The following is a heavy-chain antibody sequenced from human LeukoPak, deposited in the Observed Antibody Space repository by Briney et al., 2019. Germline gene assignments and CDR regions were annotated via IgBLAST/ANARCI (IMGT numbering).Heavy chain of an antibody. Sequence: ASVKVSCKASGYTFTSYDINWVRQATGQGLEWMGWMNPNSGNTGYAQKFQGRVTITRNTSISTAYMELSSLRSEDTAVYYCARGHSYYYDSSGYWEDWFDHWGQGTLVTVSS. CDR3: ARGHSYYYDSSGYWEDWFDH. D-gene: IGHD3-22*01. CDR2: MNPNSGNT. J-gene: IGHJ5*02. CDR1: GYTFTSYD. V-gene: IGHV1-8*03.